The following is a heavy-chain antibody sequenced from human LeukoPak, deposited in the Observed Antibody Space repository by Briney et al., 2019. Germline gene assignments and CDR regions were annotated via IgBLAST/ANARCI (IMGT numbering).Heavy chain of an antibody. J-gene: IGHJ3*02. CDR3: QVTAPPRSFDI. V-gene: IGHV4-39*07. D-gene: IGHD2-21*02. CDR1: GGSISSSSYY. Sequence: SETLSLTCTVSGGSISSSSYYWGWIRQPPGKGLEWIGSIYYSGSTYYNPSLKSRVTISVDTSKNQFSLKLSSVTAADTAVYYCQVTAPPRSFDIWGQGTMATVSS. CDR2: IYYSGST.